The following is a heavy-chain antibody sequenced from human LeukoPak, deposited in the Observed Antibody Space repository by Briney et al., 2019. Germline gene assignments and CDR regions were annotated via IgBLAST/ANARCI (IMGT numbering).Heavy chain of an antibody. CDR3: AKDVVRYYDSSGEDYFDY. J-gene: IGHJ4*02. CDR1: GFTFSTYG. Sequence: PGGSLRLSCAASGFTFSTYGMHWVRQAPGKGLEWVAVISSDGDHRFYTDSVKGRFTTSRDDSKSTLSLQMNSLRAEDTAVYYCAKDVVRYYDSSGEDYFDYWGQGTLVTVSS. V-gene: IGHV3-30*18. CDR2: ISSDGDHR. D-gene: IGHD3-22*01.